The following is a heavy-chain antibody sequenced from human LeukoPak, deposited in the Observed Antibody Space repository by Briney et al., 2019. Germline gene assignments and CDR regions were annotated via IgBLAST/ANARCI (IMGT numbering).Heavy chain of an antibody. J-gene: IGHJ6*02. CDR2: IYYSGST. V-gene: IGHV4-39*01. Sequence: SETLPLTCTVSGGSISSSSYYWGWIRQPPGKGLEWIGSIYYSGSTYYNPSLKSRVTISVDTSKNQFSLKLSSVTAADTAVYYCATVGSSTSYTRRYYGMDVWGQGTTVTVSS. D-gene: IGHD2-2*01. CDR3: ATVGSSTSYTRRYYGMDV. CDR1: GGSISSSSYY.